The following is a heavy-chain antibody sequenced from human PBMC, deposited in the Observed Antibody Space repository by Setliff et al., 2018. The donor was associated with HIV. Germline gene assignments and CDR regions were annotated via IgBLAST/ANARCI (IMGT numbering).Heavy chain of an antibody. J-gene: IGHJ3*02. CDR3: ARHSHYDRSGYYHHKMPDDAFDI. Sequence: PGESLKISCKGSGYSFTSYWIGWVRLMPGKGLEWMGIIYPGDSETRYSPSFQGQVTISVDKSITTAFLQWSSLKASDTAMYYCARHSHYDRSGYYHHKMPDDAFDIWGLGTMVTVSS. V-gene: IGHV5-51*01. D-gene: IGHD3-22*01. CDR1: GYSFTSYW. CDR2: IYPGDSET.